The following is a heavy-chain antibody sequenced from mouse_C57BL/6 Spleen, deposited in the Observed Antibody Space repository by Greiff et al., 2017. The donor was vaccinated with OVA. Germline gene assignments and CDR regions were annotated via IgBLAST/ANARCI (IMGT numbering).Heavy chain of an antibody. D-gene: IGHD1-1*01. CDR1: GFTFSDYG. Sequence: EVLLVESGGGLVKPGGSLKLSCAASGFTFSDYGMHWVRQAPEKGLEWVAYISSGSSTIYYADTVKGRFTISRDNAKNTLFLQISSLRAEDTAMYYCARTPSRGSEGYYDMDYWGQGTSVTVSS. CDR3: ARTPSRGSEGYYDMDY. CDR2: ISSGSSTI. J-gene: IGHJ4*01. V-gene: IGHV5-17*01.